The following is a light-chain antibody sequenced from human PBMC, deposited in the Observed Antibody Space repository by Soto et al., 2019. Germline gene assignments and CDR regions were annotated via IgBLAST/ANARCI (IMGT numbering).Light chain of an antibody. CDR2: AVS. CDR1: QSITNY. J-gene: IGKJ1*01. V-gene: IGKV1-5*01. Sequence: DIQMTQSPSTLSASVGDRVTITCRASQSITNYLAWYQQKPGKAPKLLIYAVSFLEGGVPSRFSGSGSGTEFTLTISSLQPDDFATFYCQQYNDYPPRTFGQGTKVEI. CDR3: QQYNDYPPRT.